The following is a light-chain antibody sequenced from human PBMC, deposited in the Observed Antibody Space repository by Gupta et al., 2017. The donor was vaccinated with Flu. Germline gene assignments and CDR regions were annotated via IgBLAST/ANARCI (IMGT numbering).Light chain of an antibody. CDR1: SSDVGGYNY. CDR2: EVS. Sequence: PLPRPPPVPGPPGRSITISCTGTSSDVGGYNYVSWYQQHPGKAPKLMIYEVSNRPSGVSNRFAGSKSGNTASLTISGLQAEDEADYYCSSFTSRSLDVFGTGTKVTVL. J-gene: IGLJ1*01. V-gene: IGLV2-14*01. CDR3: SSFTSRSLDV.